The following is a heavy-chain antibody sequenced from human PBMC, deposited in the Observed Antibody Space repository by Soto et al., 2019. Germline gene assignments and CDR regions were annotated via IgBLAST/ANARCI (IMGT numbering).Heavy chain of an antibody. CDR1: GFTFSSYA. V-gene: IGHV3-23*01. J-gene: IGHJ6*04. CDR3: AKVPRTIVGVEAYGMAG. CDR2: ISGSGGST. Sequence: GGSLRLSCAASGFTFSSYAMSWFRQAPGKGLEWVSAISGSGGSTYYADSVKGRFTISRDNSKNTLYLQMNSLRAEDTAVYYCAKVPRTIVGVEAYGMAGWGKGTKVTVAS. D-gene: IGHD3-3*01.